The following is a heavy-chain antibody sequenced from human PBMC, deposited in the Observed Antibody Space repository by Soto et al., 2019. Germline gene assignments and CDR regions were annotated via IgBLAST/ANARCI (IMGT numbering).Heavy chain of an antibody. CDR3: ANQKGLSYYYYGMDV. CDR1: GFTFSSYG. Sequence: QVQLVESGGGVVQPGRSLRLSCAASGFTFSSYGMHWVRQAPGKGLEWVAVISYDGSNKYYADSVKGRFTISRDNSKNTLYLQMNSLRAEDTAVYYCANQKGLSYYYYGMDVWGQGTTVTVSS. D-gene: IGHD2-15*01. CDR2: ISYDGSNK. V-gene: IGHV3-30*18. J-gene: IGHJ6*02.